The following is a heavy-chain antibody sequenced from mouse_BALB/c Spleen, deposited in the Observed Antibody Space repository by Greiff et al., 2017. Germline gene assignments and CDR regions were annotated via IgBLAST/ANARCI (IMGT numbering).Heavy chain of an antibody. Sequence: VQLVESGAELVRPGTSVKVSCKASGYAFTNYLIEWVKQRPGQGLEWIGVINPGSGGTNYNEKFKGKATLTADKSSSTAYMQLSSLTSDDSAVYFCARKGDYYFDYWGQGTTLTVSS. J-gene: IGHJ2*01. CDR2: INPGSGGT. V-gene: IGHV1-54*03. CDR3: ARKGDYYFDY. CDR1: GYAFTNYL. D-gene: IGHD3-3*01.